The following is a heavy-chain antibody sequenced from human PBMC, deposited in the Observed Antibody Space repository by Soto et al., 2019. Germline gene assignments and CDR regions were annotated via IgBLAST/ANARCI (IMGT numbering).Heavy chain of an antibody. J-gene: IGHJ4*02. CDR2: IVVGSGNT. D-gene: IGHD6-13*01. CDR3: AAGLTAAFSYDY. V-gene: IGHV1-58*02. CDR1: GFTFTSSA. Sequence: SVKVSCKASGFTFTSSAMQWVRQARGQRLEWIGWIVVGSGNTNYAQKFQERVTITRDMSTSTAYMELSSLRSEDTAVYYCAAGLTAAFSYDYWGQGTLVTVSS.